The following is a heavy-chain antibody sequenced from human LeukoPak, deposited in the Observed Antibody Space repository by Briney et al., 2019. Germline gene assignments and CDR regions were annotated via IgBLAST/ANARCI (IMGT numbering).Heavy chain of an antibody. J-gene: IGHJ4*02. CDR3: AKDGFSSIWYYFDY. D-gene: IGHD6-13*01. V-gene: IGHV3-23*01. CDR1: GFTFSSYA. Sequence: GGSLRLSCAASGFTFSSYAMSWVRQAPGKGLEWVSAISGSGGSTYYADSVKGRFTISRDNSKNTLYLQMNSLRAEDTAVYYYAKDGFSSIWYYFDYWGQGTLVTVSS. CDR2: ISGSGGST.